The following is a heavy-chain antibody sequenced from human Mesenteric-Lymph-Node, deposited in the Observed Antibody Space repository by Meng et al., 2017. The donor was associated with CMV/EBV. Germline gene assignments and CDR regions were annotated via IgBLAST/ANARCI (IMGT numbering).Heavy chain of an antibody. J-gene: IGHJ6*02. CDR2: IYPGDSDT. Sequence: GESLKISCKGYGYIFASYWIGWVRQVPGRGLEWIGNIYPGDSDTRYCPSFQGQVTISADKSISTAYLPWSSLKASDTAMYYCTRSRVAAYPYYGMDVWGQGTTVTVSS. V-gene: IGHV5-51*01. CDR3: TRSRVAAYPYYGMDV. CDR1: GYIFASYW. D-gene: IGHD6-13*01.